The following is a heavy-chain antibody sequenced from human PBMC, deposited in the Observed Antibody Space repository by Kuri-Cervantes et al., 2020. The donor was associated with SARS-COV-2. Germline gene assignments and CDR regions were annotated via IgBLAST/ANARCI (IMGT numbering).Heavy chain of an antibody. CDR3: ARDLRMGKSLDY. CDR2: IY. V-gene: IGHV3-66*01. Sequence: GESLKISCAASGFTVSSNYMSWVRQAPGKGLEWVSVIYVKGRFTISRDNAKNSLYLQMSSLRAEDTAVYYCARDLRMGKSLDYWGQGTLVTVSS. J-gene: IGHJ4*02. CDR1: GFTVSSNY. D-gene: IGHD7-27*01.